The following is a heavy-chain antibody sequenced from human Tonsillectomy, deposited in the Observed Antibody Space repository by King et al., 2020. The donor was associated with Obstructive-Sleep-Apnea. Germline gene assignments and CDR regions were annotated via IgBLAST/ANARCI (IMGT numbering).Heavy chain of an antibody. CDR1: GYSFASHW. CDR2: IYPGDSDT. Sequence: EVQLVESGAEVKKPGESLNISCKGSGYSFASHWIAWVRQMPGKGLEWMGIIYPGDSDTKYSPSFQGRVTISADKSISTAYLQWSSLKASDTAMYYCARHHKQWLAGGDYWGQGTLLTVSS. J-gene: IGHJ4*02. CDR3: ARHHKQWLAGGDY. D-gene: IGHD6-19*01. V-gene: IGHV5-51*01.